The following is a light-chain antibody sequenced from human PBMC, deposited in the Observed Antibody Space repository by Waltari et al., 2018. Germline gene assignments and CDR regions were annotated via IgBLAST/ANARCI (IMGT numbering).Light chain of an antibody. J-gene: IGKJ4*01. CDR1: QNVRNF. CDR2: DTS. Sequence: DTVLTQSPATLSLSPGERATLSCRASQNVRNFLAWYQQKPGQAPRLLIYDTSNRATGIPARFSGSGFWTDFTLTITSLEPEDFAVYYCQQRNNWPLTFGGGTKVEIK. CDR3: QQRNNWPLT. V-gene: IGKV3-11*01.